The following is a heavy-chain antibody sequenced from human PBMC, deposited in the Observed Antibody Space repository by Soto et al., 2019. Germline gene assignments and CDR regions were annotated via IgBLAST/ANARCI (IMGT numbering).Heavy chain of an antibody. V-gene: IGHV3-74*01. Sequence: GGSLRLSCAASGFTFSSYWMHWVRQAPGKGPVWVSRINSDGSSTSYADSVKGRFTISRDNAKNTLYLQMNSLRAEDTAVYYCEIGLGISNYYYYGMDVWGQGTTVTVSS. CDR3: EIGLGISNYYYYGMDV. CDR2: INSDGSST. CDR1: GFTFSSYW. J-gene: IGHJ6*02. D-gene: IGHD3-16*01.